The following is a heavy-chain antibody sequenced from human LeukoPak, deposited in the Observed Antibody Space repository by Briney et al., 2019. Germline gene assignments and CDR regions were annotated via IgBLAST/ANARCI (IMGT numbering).Heavy chain of an antibody. D-gene: IGHD4-17*01. CDR2: IYYSGST. V-gene: IGHV4-59*01. J-gene: IGHJ4*02. CDR1: GGSISSYY. Sequence: SETLSLTCTVPGGSISSYYWSWIRQPPGKGLEWIGYIYYSGSTNYNPSLKSRVTISVDTSKNQFSLKLSSVTAADTAVYYCARGIYGVDYWGQGTLVTVSS. CDR3: ARGIYGVDY.